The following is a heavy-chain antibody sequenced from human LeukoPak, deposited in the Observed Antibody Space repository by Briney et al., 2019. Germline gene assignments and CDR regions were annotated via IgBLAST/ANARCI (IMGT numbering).Heavy chain of an antibody. J-gene: IGHJ4*02. CDR3: AKVSMXPAYSSSWYLGXFQY. CDR1: GFTFSSYG. V-gene: IGHV3-30*02. CDR2: IRYDGSNK. D-gene: IGHD6-13*01. Sequence: GGSLRLSCAASGFTFSSYGMHWVRQAPGKGLEWVAFIRYDGSNKYYADSVKGRFTISRDNSKNTLYLQMNSLRAEDTAVYYCAKVSMXPAYSSSWYLGXFQYWGQGTLVTXXS.